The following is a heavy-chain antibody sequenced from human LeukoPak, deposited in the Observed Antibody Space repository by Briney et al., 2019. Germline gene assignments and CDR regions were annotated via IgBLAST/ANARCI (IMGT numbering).Heavy chain of an antibody. Sequence: GGSPRLSCAASGFTFSSYGMHWVRQAPGKGLEWVAVISYDGSNKYYADSVKGRFTISRDNSKNTLYVQMNSLRAEDTAVYYCAKVSGGAAYDFDYWGQGTLVTVSS. CDR2: ISYDGSNK. CDR1: GFTFSSYG. D-gene: IGHD4-23*01. J-gene: IGHJ4*02. CDR3: AKVSGGAAYDFDY. V-gene: IGHV3-30*18.